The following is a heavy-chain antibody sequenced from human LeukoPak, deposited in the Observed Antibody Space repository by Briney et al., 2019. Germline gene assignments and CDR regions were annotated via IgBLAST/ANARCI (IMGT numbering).Heavy chain of an antibody. V-gene: IGHV3-48*02. CDR1: GFSFSNYW. D-gene: IGHD1-26*01. J-gene: IGHJ4*02. CDR3: ATEGGSSIGGGYFDY. CDR2: ISSSSSTI. Sequence: GGSLRLSCTASGFSFSNYWMSWVRQAPGKGLEWVSYISSSSSTIYYADSVKGRFTISRDNAKNSLYLQMNSLRDEDTAVYYCATEGGSSIGGGYFDYWGQGTLVTVSS.